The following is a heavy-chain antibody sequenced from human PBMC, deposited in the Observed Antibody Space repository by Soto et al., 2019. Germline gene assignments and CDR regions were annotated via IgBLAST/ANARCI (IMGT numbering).Heavy chain of an antibody. CDR3: ARGDIVATAGHYGIDV. D-gene: IGHD5-12*01. Sequence: APVKVSCKASGYTFTSYYMHWVRQAPGQGLEWMGIINPSGGSTSYAQKFQGRVTMTRDTSTSTVYMELSSLRSEDTAVYYCARGDIVATAGHYGIDVWGRGTTDTVSS. V-gene: IGHV1-46*01. CDR2: INPSGGST. J-gene: IGHJ6*02. CDR1: GYTFTSYY.